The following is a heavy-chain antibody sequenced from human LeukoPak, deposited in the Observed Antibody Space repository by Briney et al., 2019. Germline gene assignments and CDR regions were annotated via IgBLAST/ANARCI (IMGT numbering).Heavy chain of an antibody. CDR3: ARQTAMGRSGDY. Sequence: GESLKISCKASGYSFTCYWIGWVRQMPGKGLEWMGIIDPSDSDTRYTPSFQGQVTISADKSLSTAYLQWNSLKASDSAMYYCARQTAMGRSGDYWGQGTLVTVSS. D-gene: IGHD5-18*01. J-gene: IGHJ4*02. CDR2: IDPSDSDT. V-gene: IGHV5-51*01. CDR1: GYSFTCYW.